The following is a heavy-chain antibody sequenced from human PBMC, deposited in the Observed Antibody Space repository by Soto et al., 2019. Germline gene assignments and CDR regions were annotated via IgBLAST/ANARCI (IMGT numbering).Heavy chain of an antibody. J-gene: IGHJ4*02. D-gene: IGHD3-10*01. CDR1: GYSFTAYW. CDR2: IYPADSDI. V-gene: IGHV5-51*01. CDR3: ARQDGFGLYYFDY. Sequence: ESLNISCKTSGYSFTAYWVAWVRQTPGRGLEWMGIIYPADSDIRYSPSFQGQVTISADRSISTVYLQWSSLKASDTAMYFCARQDGFGLYYFDYWGQGTPVTVSS.